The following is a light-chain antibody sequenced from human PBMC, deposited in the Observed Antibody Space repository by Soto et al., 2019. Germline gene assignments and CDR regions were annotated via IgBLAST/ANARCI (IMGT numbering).Light chain of an antibody. CDR2: GAS. CDR3: QQYDNSLYT. J-gene: IGKJ2*01. Sequence: VLTQSPGTLSLSPGGRATLSCRASQSVSSSNLAWYQKKPGQAPRVLIYGASTRATGIPDRFSGSGSGTDFTLTISRLEPEDFAVYYCQQYDNSLYTFGQGTNLEIK. CDR1: QSVSSSN. V-gene: IGKV3-20*01.